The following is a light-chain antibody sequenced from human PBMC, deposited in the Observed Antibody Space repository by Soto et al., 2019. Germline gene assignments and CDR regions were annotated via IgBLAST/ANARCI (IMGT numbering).Light chain of an antibody. CDR1: SPNSGSNP. CDR2: SNN. Sequence: QALFNPPPSTFVTPGQRGTLPCSGRSPNSGSNPVNWYQQLPGTAPKLLIYSNNQRPSGVPDRFSGSKSGTSASLAISGLQSEDEADYYCAAWDDSLNVVVFGGGTKVTVL. J-gene: IGLJ2*01. CDR3: AAWDDSLNVVV. V-gene: IGLV1-44*01.